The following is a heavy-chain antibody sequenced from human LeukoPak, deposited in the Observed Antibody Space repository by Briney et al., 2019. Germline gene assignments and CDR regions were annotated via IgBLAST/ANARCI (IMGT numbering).Heavy chain of an antibody. CDR3: ARDYRYKKPSLAYRRFDL. D-gene: IGHD5-18*01. CDR1: GFAFNTYA. Sequence: PGGSLRLSCAASGFAFNTYAMNWVRQAPGKGLEWVSSINHHSGFIYYADSVKGRFTISRDNAQSSLYLEMNSLRAEDTAVYYCARDYRYKKPSLAYRRFDLWGPGTLVTVSS. CDR2: INHHSGFI. J-gene: IGHJ5*02. V-gene: IGHV3-21*01.